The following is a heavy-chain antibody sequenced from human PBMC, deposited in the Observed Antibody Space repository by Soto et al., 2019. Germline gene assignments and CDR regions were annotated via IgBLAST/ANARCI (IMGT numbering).Heavy chain of an antibody. D-gene: IGHD6-13*01. CDR1: GFSFDDYT. CDR2: ISWDGGST. CDR3: AKDRQQRVPNYGMDV. Sequence: QTVGSLRLSCAASGFSFDDYTMHWVRQAPGKGLEWVSLISWDGGSTYYADSVKGRFTISRDNSKNSLYQQKNSLRTEDTALYYCAKDRQQRVPNYGMDVWGQGTTVTVSS. J-gene: IGHJ6*02. V-gene: IGHV3-43*01.